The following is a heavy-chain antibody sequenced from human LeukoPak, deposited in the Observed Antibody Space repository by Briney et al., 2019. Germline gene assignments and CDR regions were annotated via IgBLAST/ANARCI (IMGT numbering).Heavy chain of an antibody. CDR3: ARLYYDCSGYFDY. CDR2: IYYSGST. CDR1: GGSISSSSYY. V-gene: IGHV4-39*07. J-gene: IGHJ4*02. Sequence: SETLSLTCTVSGGSISSSSYYWGWIRQPPGKGLEWIGSIYYSGSTYYNPSLKSRVTISVDTSKNQFSLKLSSVTAADTAVYYCARLYYDCSGYFDYWGQGTLVTVSS. D-gene: IGHD3-22*01.